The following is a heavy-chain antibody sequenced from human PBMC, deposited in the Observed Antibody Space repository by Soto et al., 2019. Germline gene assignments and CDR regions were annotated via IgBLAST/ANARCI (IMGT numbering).Heavy chain of an antibody. Sequence: GESLKISCKGSGYGFTSYWISWVRQMPGKGLEWMGRIDPSDSYTNYSPSFQGHVTISADKSISTAYLQWSSLKASDTAMYYCARRRSLSSYYYYRMDDSCQGPTVTV. CDR1: GYGFTSYW. V-gene: IGHV5-10-1*01. D-gene: IGHD6-6*01. J-gene: IGHJ6*02. CDR2: IDPSDSYT. CDR3: ARRRSLSSYYYYRMDD.